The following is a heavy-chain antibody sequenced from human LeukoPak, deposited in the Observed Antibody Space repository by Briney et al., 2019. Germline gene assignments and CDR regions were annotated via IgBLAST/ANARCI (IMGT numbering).Heavy chain of an antibody. J-gene: IGHJ4*02. CDR1: GGSISSYY. V-gene: IGHV4-59*01. CDR2: IYYSGST. D-gene: IGHD4-17*01. CDR3: ARDGDYGDFDY. Sequence: SETLSLTCTVSGGSISSYYWSWIRQPPGKGLEGIGYIYYSGSTNYNPALKSRVTISVDTSKNQFSLKLSSVTAADTAVYYCARDGDYGDFDYWGQGTLVTVSS.